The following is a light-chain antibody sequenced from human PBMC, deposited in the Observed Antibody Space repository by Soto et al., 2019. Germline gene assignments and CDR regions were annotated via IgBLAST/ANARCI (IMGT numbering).Light chain of an antibody. V-gene: IGLV4-69*01. J-gene: IGLJ3*02. CDR1: SGHSRYA. CDR2: LNSDGSH. Sequence: QLVLTQSPSASASLGASVKLTCTLSSGHSRYAIAWHQQQPEKGPRYLMKLNSDGSHSKGDGIPDRFSGSSSGAARYLTISRLQSEDEAYYYCQTWGTGPLVFGGGTKLTVL. CDR3: QTWGTGPLV.